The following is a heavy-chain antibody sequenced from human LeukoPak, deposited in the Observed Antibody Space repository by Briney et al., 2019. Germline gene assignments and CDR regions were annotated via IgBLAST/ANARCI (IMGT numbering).Heavy chain of an antibody. CDR2: INPNSGGT. D-gene: IGHD3-22*01. CDR3: ARAIHEDYYHSSGSPCFGY. CDR1: GYTFTGYY. Sequence: ASVKVSCTTSGYTFTGYYMHWVRQAPGQGLEWMGWINPNSGGTNYAQKFQGRVTMTRDTSISTAYMELSRLRSDDTAVYYCARAIHEDYYHSSGSPCFGYWGQGTLVTVSS. J-gene: IGHJ4*02. V-gene: IGHV1-2*02.